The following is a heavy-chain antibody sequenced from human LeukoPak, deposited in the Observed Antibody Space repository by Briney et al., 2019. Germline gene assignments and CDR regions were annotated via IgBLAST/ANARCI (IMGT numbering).Heavy chain of an antibody. D-gene: IGHD3-10*02. CDR3: AELGITMIGGV. Sequence: GGSLRLSCAASGFTFSSYNMNWVRRAPGKALEWVSFISSSSSYIYYADSVRGRFTISRDNAKNSLYLQMNSLRAEDTAVYYCAELGITMIGGVWGKGTTATISS. CDR1: GFTFSSYN. V-gene: IGHV3-21*01. J-gene: IGHJ6*04. CDR2: ISSSSSYI.